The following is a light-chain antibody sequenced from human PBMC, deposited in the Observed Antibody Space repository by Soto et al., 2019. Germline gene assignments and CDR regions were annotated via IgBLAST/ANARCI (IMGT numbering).Light chain of an antibody. CDR3: NSYRSTSAPVV. V-gene: IGLV2-14*03. J-gene: IGLJ2*01. CDR2: DVS. Sequence: QSALPQPASVSGSPGQSITISCTGSSFDVGNYNYVSWYQHHPGKAPKLIIYDVSSRPSGVSDRVSGAKSGKTASLTISGLQAEDGADYYCNSYRSTSAPVVCGGGTKLTVL. CDR1: SFDVGNYNY.